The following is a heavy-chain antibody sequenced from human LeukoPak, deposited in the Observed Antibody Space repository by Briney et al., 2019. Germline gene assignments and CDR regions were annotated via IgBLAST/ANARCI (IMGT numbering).Heavy chain of an antibody. V-gene: IGHV4-30-2*01. J-gene: IGHJ3*02. CDR3: ARDYGGSRGDAFDI. CDR1: GGSISSGGYS. D-gene: IGHD4-23*01. Sequence: SETLSLTCAVSGGSISSGGYSWSWIRQPPGKGLEWIGYIYHSGSTYYNPSLKSRVTISVDRSKNQFSLKLSSVTAADTAVYYCARDYGGSRGDAFDIWGQGTMVTVSS. CDR2: IYHSGST.